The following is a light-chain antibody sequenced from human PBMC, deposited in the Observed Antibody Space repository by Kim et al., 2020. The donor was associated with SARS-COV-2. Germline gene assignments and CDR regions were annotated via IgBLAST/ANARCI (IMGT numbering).Light chain of an antibody. Sequence: LSPGQSATLSCRASQSVSSSYLAWYQQKPGQAPRLLIYGASSRATGVPDRFSGSGSGTDFTLTITRLEPEDFAVYYCQQYGNSPHTFGQGTKLEI. CDR3: QQYGNSPHT. CDR2: GAS. V-gene: IGKV3-20*01. CDR1: QSVSSSY. J-gene: IGKJ1*01.